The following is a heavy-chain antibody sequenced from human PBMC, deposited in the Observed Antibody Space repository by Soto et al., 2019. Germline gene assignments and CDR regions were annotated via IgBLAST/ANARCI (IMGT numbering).Heavy chain of an antibody. J-gene: IGHJ5*01. CDR2: LWPDGSHE. CDR3: ARSTLEWLIVSAS. D-gene: IGHD3-3*01. CDR1: GFTFRSYG. Sequence: GGSLRLSCEASGFTFRSYGMSWVRQAPGKGLEWVAVLWPDGSHETYADSVKGRFTISRDNSKNTVFLQMNSLRAEDTAVYYCARSTLEWLIVSASSGNGTQATVAS. V-gene: IGHV3-33*01.